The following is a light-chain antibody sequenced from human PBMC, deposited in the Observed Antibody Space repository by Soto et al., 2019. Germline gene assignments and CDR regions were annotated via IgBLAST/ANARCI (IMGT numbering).Light chain of an antibody. J-gene: IGKJ2*01. Sequence: EIVMTQSPATLSVSPGERAILSCRASQSIGSNLAWYQQKPGQPPRLLISSASTRATGIPARFSGSGSGTEFTLTISSLQSEDFAVYYCQQFNNWSPMYTFGQGTKLEIK. V-gene: IGKV3-15*01. CDR1: QSIGSN. CDR2: SAS. CDR3: QQFNNWSPMYT.